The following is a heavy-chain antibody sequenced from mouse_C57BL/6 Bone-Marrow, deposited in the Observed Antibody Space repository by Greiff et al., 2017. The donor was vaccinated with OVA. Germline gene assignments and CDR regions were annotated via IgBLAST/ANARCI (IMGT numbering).Heavy chain of an antibody. CDR2: IYPGSGNT. D-gene: IGHD1-1*01. J-gene: IGHJ1*03. V-gene: IGHV1-84*02. Sequence: QVQLQQSVPELVKPGASVKISCKASGYTFTDSYINWVKQRPGQGLEWIGWIYPGSGNTKYNEKFKGKATLTVDKSSSTAYMELRSLTSEDTAVYDCARLSSSYDYGYFDVWGKGTTVTVSS. CDR1: GYTFTDSY. CDR3: ARLSSSYDYGYFDV.